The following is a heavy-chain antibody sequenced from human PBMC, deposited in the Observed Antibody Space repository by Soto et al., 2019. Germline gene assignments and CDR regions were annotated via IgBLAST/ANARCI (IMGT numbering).Heavy chain of an antibody. CDR3: AKSRGADYDFWSGYYMD. Sequence: GGSLRLSCAASGFTFSSYAMSWVRQAPGKGLEWVSAISGSGGSTYYADSVKGRFTISRDNSKNTLYLQMNSLRAEDTAVYYCAKSRGADYDFWSGYYMDWGQGTLVTVSS. CDR1: GFTFSSYA. J-gene: IGHJ4*02. CDR2: ISGSGGST. D-gene: IGHD3-3*01. V-gene: IGHV3-23*01.